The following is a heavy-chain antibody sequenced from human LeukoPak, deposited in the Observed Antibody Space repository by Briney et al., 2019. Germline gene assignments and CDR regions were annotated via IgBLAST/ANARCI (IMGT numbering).Heavy chain of an antibody. CDR1: GYTFTSYG. V-gene: IGHV1-3*04. J-gene: IGHJ4*02. CDR3: ARGYCNSTSCYYFDF. D-gene: IGHD2-2*01. Sequence: ASVKVSCKASGYTFTSYGIGWVRQAPGQGLEWMGWINTGNGNTKYSQKFQDRVTITRDTSANTAYMELSSLRSEDTAVYYCARGYCNSTSCYYFDFWGQGTLVTVSS. CDR2: INTGNGNT.